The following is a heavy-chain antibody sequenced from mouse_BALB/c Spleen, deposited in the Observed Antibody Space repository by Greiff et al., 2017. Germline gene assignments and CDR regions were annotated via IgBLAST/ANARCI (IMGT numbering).Heavy chain of an antibody. CDR3: ARAHYYGSSFYAMDY. CDR1: GYSFTGYY. J-gene: IGHJ4*01. D-gene: IGHD1-1*01. Sequence: LVKPGASVKISCKASGYSFTGYYMHWVKQSHGKSLEWIGYISCYNGATSYNQKFKGKATFTVDTSSSTAYMQFNSLTSEDSAVYYCARAHYYGSSFYAMDYWGQGTSVTVSS. CDR2: ISCYNGAT. V-gene: IGHV1S34*01.